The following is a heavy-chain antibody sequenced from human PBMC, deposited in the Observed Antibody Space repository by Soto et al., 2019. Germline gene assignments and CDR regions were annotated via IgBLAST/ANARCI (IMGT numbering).Heavy chain of an antibody. V-gene: IGHV4-4*07. D-gene: IGHD3-10*01. J-gene: IGHJ3*02. CDR1: GASMNTYF. CDR2: VYTSGTT. Sequence: QVQLQESGPGLVKPSETLSLTCSVSGASMNTYFWSWIRQPAGKGLEWIGRVYTSGTTNYNPSLKSRVNMSVDTSKKQVSLILISLTAADTGLYYCARDEPDTGEGFDIWGQGTMVTVSS. CDR3: ARDEPDTGEGFDI.